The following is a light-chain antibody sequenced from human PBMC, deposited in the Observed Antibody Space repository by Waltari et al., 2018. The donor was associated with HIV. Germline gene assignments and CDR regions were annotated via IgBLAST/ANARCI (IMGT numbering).Light chain of an antibody. Sequence: QSVLTQPPSASGTPGQRVTISCSGSSSNLGSNTVNWYQQLPGAAPKLLIYTNNQRPSGVPDRFSGSKSGTSASLAISGLQSEDEDDYYCAAWDDSLSGVVFGGGTKLTVL. J-gene: IGLJ2*01. V-gene: IGLV1-44*01. CDR2: TNN. CDR1: SSNLGSNT. CDR3: AAWDDSLSGVV.